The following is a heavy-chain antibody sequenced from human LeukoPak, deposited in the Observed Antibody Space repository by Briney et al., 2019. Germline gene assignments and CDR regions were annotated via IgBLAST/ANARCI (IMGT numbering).Heavy chain of an antibody. V-gene: IGHV4-59*01. CDR3: ARETCSGGSCFQFDF. CDR2: IYYSGST. Sequence: SETLSLTCTVSGDSISNYYWSWIRQSPGKGLEWIGYIYYSGSTNYNPSLKSRVAISVDTSKNQFSLKLSSVTAADTAVYYCARETCSGGSCFQFDFWGQGTLVTVSS. CDR1: GDSISNYY. D-gene: IGHD2-15*01. J-gene: IGHJ4*02.